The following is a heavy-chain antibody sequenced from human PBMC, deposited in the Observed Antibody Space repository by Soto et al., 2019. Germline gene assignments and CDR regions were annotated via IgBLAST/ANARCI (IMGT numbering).Heavy chain of an antibody. CDR3: ARAGGLGAVAVDY. CDR1: GGSISSSSYY. Sequence: PSETLSLTCTVSGGSISSSSYYWGWIRQPPGKGLEWIGSIYYSGSTYYNPSLKSQVTISVDTSKNQFSLKLSSVTAADTAVYYCARAGGLGAVAVDYWGQGTLVTVSS. D-gene: IGHD6-19*01. J-gene: IGHJ4*02. CDR2: IYYSGST. V-gene: IGHV4-39*07.